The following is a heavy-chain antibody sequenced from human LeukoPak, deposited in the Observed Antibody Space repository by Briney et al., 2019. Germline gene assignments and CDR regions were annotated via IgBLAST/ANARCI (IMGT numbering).Heavy chain of an antibody. CDR3: ARERSVMVRGNLNWFDP. CDR2: INPNSGDT. D-gene: IGHD3-10*01. Sequence: ASVKVSCKASGYTFTGYYMHWVRQAPGQGLEWMGWINPNSGDTNYAQKFQGRVTMTRDTSISTAYMEPSRLRPDDTAVYYCARERSVMVRGNLNWFDPWGQGTLVTVSS. J-gene: IGHJ5*02. CDR1: GYTFTGYY. V-gene: IGHV1-2*02.